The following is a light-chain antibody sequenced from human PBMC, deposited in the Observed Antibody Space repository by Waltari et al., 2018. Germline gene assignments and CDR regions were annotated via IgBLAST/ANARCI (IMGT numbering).Light chain of an antibody. CDR3: QHYVSLPVT. CDR1: QSVSRA. Sequence: EIVLPQSPGTLSLSPGERDTLSCRASQSVSRALAWYQQNPGQAPRLLIYGASNRATGIPDRFSGSGSGTDFSLIISRLEPEDFAVYYCQHYVSLPVTFGQGTKVEIK. V-gene: IGKV3-20*01. CDR2: GAS. J-gene: IGKJ1*01.